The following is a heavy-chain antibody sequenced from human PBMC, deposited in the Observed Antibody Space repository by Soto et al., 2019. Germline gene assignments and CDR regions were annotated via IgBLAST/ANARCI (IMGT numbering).Heavy chain of an antibody. V-gene: IGHV3-23*01. CDR2: ITASGSAT. J-gene: IGHJ4*02. Sequence: EVQVLESGGALVQPGGSLRLSCAASGFTFRKHAMTWVRQAPGQGLEYVSSITASGSATFYAASVRGRFAISRDNAKSTLYLQMNSLRAEDTALYSCAKYVADRGIDSWGQGTLVTVSS. CDR3: AKYVADRGIDS. D-gene: IGHD3-16*01. CDR1: GFTFRKHA.